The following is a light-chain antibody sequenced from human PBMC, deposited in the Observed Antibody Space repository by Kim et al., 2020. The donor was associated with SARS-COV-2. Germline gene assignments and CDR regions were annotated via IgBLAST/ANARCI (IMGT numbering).Light chain of an antibody. V-gene: IGKV3-20*01. J-gene: IGKJ1*01. CDR1: QSVSSGY. CDR3: QQYNVSPWT. CDR2: GAS. Sequence: SPGERATLSCRASQSVSSGYLAWYHQKPGQAPRLLIYGASNRAAGVPDRFSGSGSGTDFILTISRLEPEDLAVYYCQQYNVSPWTFGQGTKVDIK.